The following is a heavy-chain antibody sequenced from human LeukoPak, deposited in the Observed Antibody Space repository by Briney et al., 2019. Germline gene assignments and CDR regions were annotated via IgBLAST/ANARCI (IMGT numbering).Heavy chain of an antibody. V-gene: IGHV3-49*04. Sequence: GGSLRLSCTGSGFTFGDYDVNWVRQAPGKGLEWVGFIRSKVHGGTTEYAASVKGRFTISRDDSKSIAYLQMNSLKTEDTAVYYCTRWVLLRDAFDIWGQGTMVTVSS. D-gene: IGHD1-26*01. CDR2: IRSKVHGGTT. CDR3: TRWVLLRDAFDI. CDR1: GFTFGDYD. J-gene: IGHJ3*02.